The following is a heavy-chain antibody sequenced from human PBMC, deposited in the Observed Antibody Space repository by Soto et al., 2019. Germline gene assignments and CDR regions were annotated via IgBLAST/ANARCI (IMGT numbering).Heavy chain of an antibody. CDR1: GFTFSSYS. J-gene: IGHJ5*02. D-gene: IGHD1-1*01. CDR3: ACTTGTVVNWFDP. CDR2: ISSSSSYI. Sequence: GGSLRLSCAASGFTFSSYSMNWVRQAPGKGLEWVSSISSSSSYIYYADSVKGRFTISRDNAKNSLYLQMNSLRAEDTAVYYCACTTGTVVNWFDPWGQGTLVTVSS. V-gene: IGHV3-21*01.